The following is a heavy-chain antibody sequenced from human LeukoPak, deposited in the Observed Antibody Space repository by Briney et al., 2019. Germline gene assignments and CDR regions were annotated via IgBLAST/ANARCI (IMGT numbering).Heavy chain of an antibody. Sequence: GESLKISCKASGYTFSDYWIAWVRQMPGKGLEWMGIIYPGDSDTKYSPFFQGQVTISADKAINTAFLQWNSLKPSDSAIYYCAKHSYYYDASGPPAFASWGQGTLVTVSS. V-gene: IGHV5-51*01. J-gene: IGHJ5*02. CDR3: AKHSYYYDASGPPAFAS. CDR2: IYPGDSDT. D-gene: IGHD3-22*01. CDR1: GYTFSDYW.